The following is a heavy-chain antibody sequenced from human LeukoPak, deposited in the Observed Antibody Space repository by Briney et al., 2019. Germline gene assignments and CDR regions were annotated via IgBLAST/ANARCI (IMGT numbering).Heavy chain of an antibody. CDR1: GGSISSGGYY. CDR3: ASGEGTMVRGVITERGWFDY. CDR2: IYYSGST. V-gene: IGHV4-31*03. D-gene: IGHD3-10*01. J-gene: IGHJ4*02. Sequence: SETLSLTCTVSGGSISSGGYYWSWIRQHSGKGLEWIGYIYYSGSTYYNPSLKSRVTISVDRSKNQFSLKLSSVTAADTAVYYCASGEGTMVRGVITERGWFDYWGQGTLVTVSS.